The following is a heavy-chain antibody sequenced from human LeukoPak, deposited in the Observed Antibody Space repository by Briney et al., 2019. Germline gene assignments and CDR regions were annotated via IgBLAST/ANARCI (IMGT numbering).Heavy chain of an antibody. CDR1: GYGLTNYW. CDR3: ARYDGGATADF. V-gene: IGHV5-51*01. CDR2: VFPADSDT. Sequence: GESLKISCKVSGYGLTNYWIAWVRQKPGKGLEWMGIVFPADSDTRYSPSFQGQVTISADKSINTAYLQWTSLKASDTAIYYCARYDGGATADFWGQGTLVTVSS. D-gene: IGHD1-26*01. J-gene: IGHJ4*02.